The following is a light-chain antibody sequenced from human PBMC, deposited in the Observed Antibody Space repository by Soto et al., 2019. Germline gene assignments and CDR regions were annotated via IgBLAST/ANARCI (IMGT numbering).Light chain of an antibody. Sequence: EIVLTQSPGTMSLSPGERASLSCRASQSVSNNYFAWYQQKPGQAPRLLIYAASIRATGIPDRFSGSGSGTDFTLTISRLEHEAFAVYYCQQYGSSPPYTFGQRTKLEIK. CDR1: QSVSNNY. J-gene: IGKJ2*01. CDR3: QQYGSSPPYT. V-gene: IGKV3-20*01. CDR2: AAS.